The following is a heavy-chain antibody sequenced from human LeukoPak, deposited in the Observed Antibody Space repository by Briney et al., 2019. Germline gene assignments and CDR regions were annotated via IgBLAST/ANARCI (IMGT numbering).Heavy chain of an antibody. V-gene: IGHV3-30*04. D-gene: IGHD6-13*01. CDR2: ISYDGSNK. Sequence: PGRSLRLSCAASGFTFSSYAMHWVRQAPGKGLEGGAVISYDGSNKYYADSVKGRFTISRDNSKNTLYLQMNSLRAEDTAVYSCAREVSSRIDFDYWGQGTLVTVSS. CDR1: GFTFSSYA. CDR3: AREVSSRIDFDY. J-gene: IGHJ4*02.